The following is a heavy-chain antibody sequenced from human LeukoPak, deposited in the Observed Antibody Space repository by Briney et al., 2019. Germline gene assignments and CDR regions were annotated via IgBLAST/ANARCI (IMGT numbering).Heavy chain of an antibody. CDR3: ARGGYGDYNWFDP. Sequence: ASVNVFCEASVYTFTGYYMHCVRQTPGQGRVWMGWINPNSGGTNYAQKFQGRVTMTRDTSISTAYMELSRLISDDTAVYYCARGGYGDYNWFDPWGQGTLVSVSS. V-gene: IGHV1-2*02. J-gene: IGHJ5*02. CDR2: INPNSGGT. CDR1: VYTFTGYY. D-gene: IGHD4-17*01.